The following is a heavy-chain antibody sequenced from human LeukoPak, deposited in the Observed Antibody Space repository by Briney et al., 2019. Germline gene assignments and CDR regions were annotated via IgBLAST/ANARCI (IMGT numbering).Heavy chain of an antibody. J-gene: IGHJ4*02. D-gene: IGHD2-15*01. CDR3: ARHPFATPFDY. CDR1: GGSISKYY. CDR2: IYYTGHT. Sequence: PSETLSLTCTVSGGSISKYYWSWIRQPPGKGLEWIGYIYYTGHTNHNPSLKRRVTISIDTSTNQLSLTLHSVTAADTAVYYCARHPFATPFDYWGQGILVTVSS. V-gene: IGHV4-59*08.